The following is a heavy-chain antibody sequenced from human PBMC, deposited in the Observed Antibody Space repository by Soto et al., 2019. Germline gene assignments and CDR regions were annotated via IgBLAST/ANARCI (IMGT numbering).Heavy chain of an antibody. J-gene: IGHJ5*02. Sequence: SQTLSLTCAISGDSVSSNSAAWNWIRQSPSRGLEWLGRTYYRSKSYNDYALSVKSRITINPDISKNQFSLHLNSVTPEGTAVYYCARETYCAGDCYTNWFDPWGQGILVTVSS. D-gene: IGHD2-21*02. CDR3: ARETYCAGDCYTNWFDP. V-gene: IGHV6-1*01. CDR2: TYYRSKSYN. CDR1: GDSVSSNSAA.